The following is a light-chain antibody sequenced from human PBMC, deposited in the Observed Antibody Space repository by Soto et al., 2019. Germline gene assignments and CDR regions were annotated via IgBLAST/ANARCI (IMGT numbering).Light chain of an antibody. V-gene: IGLV2-11*01. J-gene: IGLJ2*01. Sequence: QSALTQPRSVSGSPGQSVTISCTGTSSDVGAYNYVSWYQLHPGKAPKLMIYDVSERPSGVPDRFSGSKSGNTASLTISGLQAEDEADYYCCSYAGSYTLFGGGTKVTVL. CDR2: DVS. CDR3: CSYAGSYTL. CDR1: SSDVGAYNY.